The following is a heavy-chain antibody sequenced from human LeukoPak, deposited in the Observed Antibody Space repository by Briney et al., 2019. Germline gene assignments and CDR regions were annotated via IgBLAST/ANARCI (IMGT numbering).Heavy chain of an antibody. CDR3: ASLHKSLEGKYVPTWFDT. D-gene: IGHD1-1*01. CDR2: IYPGDSDT. J-gene: IGHJ5*02. Sequence: GESRKISWKGSGYSFTIYCIGWVAQMPGKGRDWMGIIYPGDSDTRYSPSFQGQVTISADKSISTAYLQWSSLKASDTAMYYCASLHKSLEGKYVPTWFDTWGQGTLVTVSS. V-gene: IGHV5-51*01. CDR1: GYSFTIYC.